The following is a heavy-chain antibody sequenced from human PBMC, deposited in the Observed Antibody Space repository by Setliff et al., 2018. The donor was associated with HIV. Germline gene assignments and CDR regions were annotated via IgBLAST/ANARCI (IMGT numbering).Heavy chain of an antibody. CDR3: ARGDTTPIYPNYMDV. CDR2: ISPSGSYI. J-gene: IGHJ6*03. V-gene: IGHV3-21*01. CDR1: GFTFSSHN. Sequence: GGSLRLSCAASGFTFSSHNMNWVRQAPGKGLEWVSSISPSGSYIYYADSMKGRFTISRENAKNSLYRQMNNLRAEDTAVYYCARGDTTPIYPNYMDVWGKGTTVTVSS. D-gene: IGHD2-21*02.